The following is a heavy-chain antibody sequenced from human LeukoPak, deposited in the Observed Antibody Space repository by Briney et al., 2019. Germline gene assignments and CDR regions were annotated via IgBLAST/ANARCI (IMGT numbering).Heavy chain of an antibody. J-gene: IGHJ6*02. CDR3: ARDSVDYYYYGMDV. V-gene: IGHV1-18*01. D-gene: IGHD2-2*01. CDR1: GYTFTSYG. CDR2: ISAYNGNT. Sequence: GASVKVSCKASGYTFTSYGISWVRQAPGQGLEWMGWISAYNGNTNYAQKLQGRDTMTTDTSTSTAYMELRSLRSDDTAVYYCARDSVDYYYYGMDVWGQGTTVTVSS.